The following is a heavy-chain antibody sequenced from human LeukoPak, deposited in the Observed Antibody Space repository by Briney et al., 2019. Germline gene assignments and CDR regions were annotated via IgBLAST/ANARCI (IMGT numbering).Heavy chain of an antibody. D-gene: IGHD3-9*01. Sequence: SETLSLTCTVSGASITSSGYYWGWIRQPPGKGLEWIGSIYYSGSTYCHSSLKSRVTMSVDTSKNPFSLKLSSVTAADTAVYYCARSASRATGYYNWFDSWGQGTLVTVSS. J-gene: IGHJ5*01. CDR3: ARSASRATGYYNWFDS. CDR1: GASITSSGYY. CDR2: IYYSGST. V-gene: IGHV4-39*01.